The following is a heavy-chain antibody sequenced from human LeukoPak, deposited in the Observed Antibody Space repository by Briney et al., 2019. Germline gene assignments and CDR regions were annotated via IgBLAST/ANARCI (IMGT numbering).Heavy chain of an antibody. CDR3: ARGGTVTTEFFDY. J-gene: IGHJ4*02. CDR1: GGTFSRYA. D-gene: IGHD4-17*01. CDR2: IIPIFGTA. Sequence: SVKVSCKASGGTFSRYAISWVRQAPGQGLEWMGGIIPIFGTANYAQKFQGRVTITADESTSTAYMELSSLRSEDTAVYYCARGGTVTTEFFDYWSQGTLVTVSS. V-gene: IGHV1-69*13.